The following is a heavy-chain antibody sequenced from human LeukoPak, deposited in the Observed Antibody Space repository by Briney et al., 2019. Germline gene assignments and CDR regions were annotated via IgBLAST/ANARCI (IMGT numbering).Heavy chain of an antibody. V-gene: IGHV3-9*01. CDR1: GFTFDDYA. CDR3: AKDISPRKAAGGMDNRFDP. J-gene: IGHJ5*02. CDR2: IDWNSGSI. D-gene: IGHD6-13*01. Sequence: PGGSLRLSCAASGFTFDDYAMHWVRQAPGKGLEWVSGIDWNSGSIGYADSVKGRFTISRDNAKKSLYLQMNSLRPEDTALYYCAKDISPRKAAGGMDNRFDPWGQGTLVTVSS.